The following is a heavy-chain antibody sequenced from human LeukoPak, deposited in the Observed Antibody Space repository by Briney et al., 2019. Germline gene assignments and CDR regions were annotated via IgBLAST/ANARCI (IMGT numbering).Heavy chain of an antibody. V-gene: IGHV4-34*01. CDR2: INHSGST. D-gene: IGHD3/OR15-3a*01. Sequence: PSXTLSLTCAVYGGSFSGYYWSWIRQPPGKGLEWIGEINHSGSTNYNPSLKSRVTISVDKSKTQFSLKLSSVTAADTAVYYCARGYRGLGDYWGQGTLVTVSS. CDR3: ARGYRGLGDY. CDR1: GGSFSGYY. J-gene: IGHJ4*02.